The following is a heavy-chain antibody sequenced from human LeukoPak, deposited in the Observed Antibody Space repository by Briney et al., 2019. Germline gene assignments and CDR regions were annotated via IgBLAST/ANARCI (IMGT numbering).Heavy chain of an antibody. CDR3: AKLGIVVVVAATTWFDP. V-gene: IGHV3-23*01. Sequence: GGSLRLSCAASGFTLSSYAMSWVRQAPGKGLEWVSAISGSGGSTYHADSVKGRFTISRDNSKNTLYLQMNSLRAEDMAVYYCAKLGIVVVVAATTWFDPWGQGTLVTVSS. J-gene: IGHJ5*02. CDR2: ISGSGGST. CDR1: GFTLSSYA. D-gene: IGHD2-15*01.